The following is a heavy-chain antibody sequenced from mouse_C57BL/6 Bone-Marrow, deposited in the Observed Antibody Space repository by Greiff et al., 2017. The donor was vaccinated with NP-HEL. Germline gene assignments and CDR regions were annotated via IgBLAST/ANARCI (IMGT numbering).Heavy chain of an antibody. CDR2: IDPSDSYT. J-gene: IGHJ1*03. Sequence: QVQLQQPGAELVMPGASVKLSCKASGYTFISYWMHWVKQRPGQGLEWIGEIDPSDSYTNYNQKFKGKSTLTVDKSSSTAYMQLSSLTSEDSAVYYCARGYYGSSYGWYFDVWGTGTTVTVSS. CDR3: ARGYYGSSYGWYFDV. V-gene: IGHV1-69*01. D-gene: IGHD1-1*01. CDR1: GYTFISYW.